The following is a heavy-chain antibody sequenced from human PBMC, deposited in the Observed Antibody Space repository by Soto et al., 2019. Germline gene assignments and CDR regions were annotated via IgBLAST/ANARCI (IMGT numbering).Heavy chain of an antibody. V-gene: IGHV1-46*01. CDR1: GGTFSSYA. Sequence: ASVKVSCKASGGTFSSYAISWVRQAPGQGLEWMGIINPSGGSTSYAQKFQGRVTMTRDTSTSTVYMELSSLRSEDTAVYYCARDTYYDILTGYYTHYYYYGMDVWGQGTTVTVSS. CDR3: ARDTYYDILTGYYTHYYYYGMDV. CDR2: INPSGGST. J-gene: IGHJ6*02. D-gene: IGHD3-9*01.